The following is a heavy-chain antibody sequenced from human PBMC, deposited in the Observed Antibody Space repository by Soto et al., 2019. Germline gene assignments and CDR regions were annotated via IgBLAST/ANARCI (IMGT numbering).Heavy chain of an antibody. J-gene: IGHJ6*02. V-gene: IGHV1-69*18. CDR3: ARDPLSSFAMDV. Sequence: QVQLVQSGAEVKKPGSSVKVSCKASGDTFTSYAVSWVRQAPGQGLEWMGKIIPAFGKTYYAQKFQGRLTNSADDSTSTAYMELSSLVSADTAVYYCARDPLSSFAMDVWGQGTTVIVSS. CDR1: GDTFTSYA. D-gene: IGHD3-10*02. CDR2: IIPAFGKT.